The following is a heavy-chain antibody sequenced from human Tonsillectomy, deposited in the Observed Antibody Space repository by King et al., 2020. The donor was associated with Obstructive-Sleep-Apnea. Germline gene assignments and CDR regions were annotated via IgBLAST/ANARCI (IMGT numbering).Heavy chain of an antibody. CDR1: GFTFGSHG. CDR2: IWYDGSKK. Sequence: VQLVESGGGVVQPGRSLRLSCAASGFTFGSHGMLWVRRAPGKGLEWVAVIWYDGSKKYYADSVKGRFTISRDDSKSTLYLEMNSLRAEDTAVYYCGRDRGNYDLGSSYMDVWGQGTTVTVSS. CDR3: GRDRGNYDLGSSYMDV. V-gene: IGHV3-33*01. D-gene: IGHD3-10*01. J-gene: IGHJ6*02.